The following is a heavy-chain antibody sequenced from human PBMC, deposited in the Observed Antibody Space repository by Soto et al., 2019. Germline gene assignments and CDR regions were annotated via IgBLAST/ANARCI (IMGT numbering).Heavy chain of an antibody. V-gene: IGHV4-39*01. CDR2: IYYSGST. CDR1: GGSISSSSYY. CDR3: ARTIAAAANYYGMDV. J-gene: IGHJ6*02. D-gene: IGHD6-13*01. Sequence: QLQLQESGPGLVKPSETLSLTCTVSGGSISSSSYYWGWIRQPPGKGLEWIGSIYYSGSTYYNPSLKSLVPISLDTSKNQFSLKLSSVTAADTAVYYCARTIAAAANYYGMDVWGQGTTVTVSS.